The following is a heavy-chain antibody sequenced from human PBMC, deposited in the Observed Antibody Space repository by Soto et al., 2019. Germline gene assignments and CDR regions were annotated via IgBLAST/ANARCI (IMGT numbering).Heavy chain of an antibody. CDR2: ISAFNGNS. J-gene: IGHJ4*02. V-gene: IGHV1-18*01. Sequence: QIQLVQSGAEVKRPGASVKVSCKASGYTFSTHGITWVRQAPGQGLEWMGWISAFNGNSKYAQKFQGKVPLTTDPSPATAYMELRSLRFDDPAVDYWAKGVYGYTFRGQGTLVTVSS. CDR1: GYTFSTHG. CDR3: AKGVYGYTF. D-gene: IGHD5-12*01.